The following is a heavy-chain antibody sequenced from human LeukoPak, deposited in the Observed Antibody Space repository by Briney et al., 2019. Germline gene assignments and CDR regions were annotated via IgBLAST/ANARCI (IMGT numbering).Heavy chain of an antibody. CDR3: ARDQELELRSAYYYYMDV. D-gene: IGHD1-7*01. CDR1: GFTFSNYN. Sequence: GGSLRLSCAASGFTFSNYNMNWVRQAPGKGLEWVSSISTSSSYIYYADSVKGRFTISRDNAKNSLYLQMNSLRAEDTAVYYCARDQELELRSAYYYYMDVWGKGTTVTVSS. CDR2: ISTSSSYI. V-gene: IGHV3-21*01. J-gene: IGHJ6*03.